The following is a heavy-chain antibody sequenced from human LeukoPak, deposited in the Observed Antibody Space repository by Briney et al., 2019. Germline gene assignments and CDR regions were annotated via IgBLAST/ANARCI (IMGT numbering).Heavy chain of an antibody. CDR3: TRDFLHGGV. D-gene: IGHD3-10*01. J-gene: IGHJ4*02. Sequence: HPGGSLRLSCAASGLTFSSNWMHWVRQAPGRGLVWVSRINTDGSEANYAGSVKGRFTISRDNTKNTLYLQMNSLRAEDTAIYYCTRDFLHGGVWGQGALVTVSS. CDR1: GLTFSSNW. V-gene: IGHV3-74*01. CDR2: INTDGSEA.